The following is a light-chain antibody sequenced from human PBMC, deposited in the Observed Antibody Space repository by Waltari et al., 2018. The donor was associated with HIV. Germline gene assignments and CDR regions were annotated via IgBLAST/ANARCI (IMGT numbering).Light chain of an antibody. CDR3: QQYINRPPYT. CDR1: QSVSSN. CDR2: GAS. J-gene: IGKJ2*01. Sequence: EIVMTQSPATLSVSPGERATLPCRASQSVSSNLAWYQQQPGQAHRLLIYGASTRATGVPARFSGSGSGTEFTLTISSLQSEDFAVYYCQQYINRPPYTFGQGTKLEI. V-gene: IGKV3-15*01.